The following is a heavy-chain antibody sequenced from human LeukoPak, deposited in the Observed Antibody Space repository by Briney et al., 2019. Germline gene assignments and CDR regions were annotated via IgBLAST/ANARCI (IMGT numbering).Heavy chain of an antibody. CDR3: ARMSSYGDFPDY. V-gene: IGHV3-66*01. D-gene: IGHD4-17*01. CDR2: IYGCSSA. CDR1: GFTVSSNY. J-gene: IGHJ4*02. Sequence: GGSLRLSCVASGFTVSSNYMGGVRQAPGKGLEGVSIIYGCSSASYADSVKGRFSISRDNSKNTVYLQMNSLRGDDTAVYYCARMSSYGDFPDYWGQGTLVTVSS.